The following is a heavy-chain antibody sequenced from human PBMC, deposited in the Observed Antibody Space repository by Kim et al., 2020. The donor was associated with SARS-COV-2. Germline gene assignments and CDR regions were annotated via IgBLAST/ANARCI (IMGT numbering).Heavy chain of an antibody. Sequence: NNTPDLKSRVTKSGDTSKNQFSLKLSSVTAADTAVYYCATGDGYPYYFDYWGQGTLVTVSS. J-gene: IGHJ4*02. V-gene: IGHV4-59*01. CDR3: ATGDGYPYYFDY. D-gene: IGHD5-18*01.